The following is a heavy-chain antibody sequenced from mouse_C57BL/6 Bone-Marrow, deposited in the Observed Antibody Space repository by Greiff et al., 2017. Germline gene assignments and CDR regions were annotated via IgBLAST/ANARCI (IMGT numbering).Heavy chain of an antibody. CDR2: ISSGSSTI. Sequence: EVKLVESGGGLVKPGGSLKLSCAASGFTFSDYGMHWVRQAPEKGLAWVAYISSGSSTIYYEDTVKGRFTISRDNAKNTLFLQMTSLRSEDTAMYYCAREGQTIYYGYDAGFAYWGQGTLVTVSA. D-gene: IGHD2-2*01. J-gene: IGHJ3*01. CDR1: GFTFSDYG. V-gene: IGHV5-17*01. CDR3: AREGQTIYYGYDAGFAY.